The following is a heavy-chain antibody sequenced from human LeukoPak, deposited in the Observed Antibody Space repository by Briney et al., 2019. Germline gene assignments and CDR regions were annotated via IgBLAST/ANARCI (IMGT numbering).Heavy chain of an antibody. CDR1: GYSFTSYG. J-gene: IGHJ4*02. CDR3: AKMGASSGYSPIDY. V-gene: IGHV1-18*01. D-gene: IGHD3-22*01. CDR2: ISTYDGNT. Sequence: ASVKVSCKASGYSFTSYGFSWVRQAPGHGLEWMGWISTYDGNTNYAQKVQGRVTMTADSSTSTAYMELRTLRSDDTAVYYCAKMGASSGYSPIDYWGQGTLVTVSS.